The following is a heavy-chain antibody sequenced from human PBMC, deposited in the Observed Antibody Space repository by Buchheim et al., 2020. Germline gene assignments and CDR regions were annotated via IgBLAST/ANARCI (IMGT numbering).Heavy chain of an antibody. V-gene: IGHV4-31*03. CDR1: GGSISSGGYY. Sequence: QVQLQESGPGLVKPSQTLSLTCTISGGSISSGGYYWSWIRQHPGKGLEWIGYIYYSGSTYYNPSLKSRVTISVDTSKNQFSLKLSSVTAADTAVYYCARDSPRDNWNDEGGWFDPWGQGTL. CDR3: ARDSPRDNWNDEGGWFDP. CDR2: IYYSGST. J-gene: IGHJ5*02. D-gene: IGHD1-20*01.